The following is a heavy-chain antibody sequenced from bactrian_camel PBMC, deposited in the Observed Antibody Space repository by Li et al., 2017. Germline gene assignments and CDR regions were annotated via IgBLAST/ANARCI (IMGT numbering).Heavy chain of an antibody. CDR3: AATSFAWDDAYCLSHVHPSSYGY. CDR1: TFTDSTYY. D-gene: IGHD1*01. J-gene: IGHJ4*01. V-gene: IGHV3S28*01. CDR2: FNTIDGTT. Sequence: QVQLVESGGGSVQAGGSLRLSCAASTFTDSTYYMAWFRQAPGEEREGVASFNTIDGTTAYAGSVKGRFTISRDNPKKTLSLQMDSLKPEDTATYYCAATSFAWDDAYCLSHVHPSSYGYWGQGTQVTVS.